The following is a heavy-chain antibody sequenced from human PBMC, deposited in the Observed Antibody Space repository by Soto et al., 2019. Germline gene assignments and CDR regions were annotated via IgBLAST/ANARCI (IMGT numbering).Heavy chain of an antibody. J-gene: IGHJ4*01. V-gene: IGHV4-59*08. CDR2: IYYSGST. D-gene: IGHD6-19*01. Sequence: ETLSLTCTVSGGSISSYYWSWIRQPPGKGLEWIGYIYYSGSTNYNPSLKSRVTISVDTSKNQLSLKLSSVTAADTAVYYCARDSSGWYYFDYWGHGTVVTGSS. CDR3: ARDSSGWYYFDY. CDR1: GGSISSYY.